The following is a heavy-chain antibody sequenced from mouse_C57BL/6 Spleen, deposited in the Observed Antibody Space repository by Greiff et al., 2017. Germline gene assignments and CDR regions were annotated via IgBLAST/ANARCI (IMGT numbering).Heavy chain of an antibody. V-gene: IGHV5-17*01. CDR2: ISSGSSTI. J-gene: IGHJ2*01. Sequence: EVQRVESGGGLVKPGGSLKLSCAASGFTFSDYGMHWVRQAPEKGLEWVAYISSGSSTIYYADTVKGRFTISRDNAKNTLFLQMTSLRSEDTAMYYCARPITTVVATGFDYWGQGTTLTVSS. D-gene: IGHD1-1*01. CDR3: ARPITTVVATGFDY. CDR1: GFTFSDYG.